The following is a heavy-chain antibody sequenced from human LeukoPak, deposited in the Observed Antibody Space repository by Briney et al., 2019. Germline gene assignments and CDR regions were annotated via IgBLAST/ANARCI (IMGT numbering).Heavy chain of an antibody. CDR1: GGTFSSYA. J-gene: IGHJ4*02. CDR2: IIPILGIA. CDR3: ARVQYSSSWYGGPLV. D-gene: IGHD6-13*01. Sequence: SVKVSCKASGGTFSSYAISWVRQAPGQGLEWMGRIIPILGIANYAQKFQGRVTITADKSTSTAYMELSSLRSEDTAVYYCARVQYSSSWYGGPLVWGQGTLVTVSS. V-gene: IGHV1-69*04.